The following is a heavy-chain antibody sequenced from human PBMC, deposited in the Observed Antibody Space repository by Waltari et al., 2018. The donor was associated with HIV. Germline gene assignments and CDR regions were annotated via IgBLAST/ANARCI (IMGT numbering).Heavy chain of an antibody. CDR3: AKEGIIVITDAFDI. V-gene: IGHV3-23*01. CDR2: ISGSGGST. CDR1: GFTFSNYA. Sequence: GFTFSNYAMGWVRQAPGKGLAWVSSISGSGGSTDYADSVKGRFTVSRDNSKDTLFLQMNSLRAEDTALYYCAKEGIIVITDAFDIWGQGTMVIVSS. D-gene: IGHD3-22*01. J-gene: IGHJ3*02.